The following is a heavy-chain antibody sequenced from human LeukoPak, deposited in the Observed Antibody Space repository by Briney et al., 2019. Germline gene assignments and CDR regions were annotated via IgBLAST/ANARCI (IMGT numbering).Heavy chain of an antibody. CDR3: ARVGGWITVTTYAFDI. Sequence: ASQTLSLTCTVSGGSISSGDYYWSWIRQPPGKGLEWIGYIYYSGSTYYNPSLKSRVTISVDTSKNQFSLKLSSVTAADTAVHYCARVGGWITVTTYAFDIWGQGTMVTVSS. CDR2: IYYSGST. V-gene: IGHV4-30-4*08. D-gene: IGHD4-11*01. CDR1: GGSISSGDYY. J-gene: IGHJ3*02.